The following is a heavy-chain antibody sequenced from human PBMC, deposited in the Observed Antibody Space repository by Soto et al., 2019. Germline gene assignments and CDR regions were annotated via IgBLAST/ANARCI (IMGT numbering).Heavy chain of an antibody. Sequence: EVQLVESGGGLVKPGGSLRLSCAASGFTFSNAWMSWVRQAPGKGLEWVGRMKSKRDGGTTEYAAPVKGRFTISRDDSKNTLYLQMNSLKTEDTAVYYCTTHGDLLFDSWGQGTLVTVSS. CDR1: GFTFSNAW. D-gene: IGHD4-17*01. CDR3: TTHGDLLFDS. J-gene: IGHJ4*02. V-gene: IGHV3-15*01. CDR2: MKSKRDGGTT.